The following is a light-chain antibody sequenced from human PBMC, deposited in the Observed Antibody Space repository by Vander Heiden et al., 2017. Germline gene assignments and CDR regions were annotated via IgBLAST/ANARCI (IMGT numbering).Light chain of an antibody. V-gene: IGKV3-11*01. CDR3: QQRSNWHLN. CDR2: DAS. Sequence: EIVLTQSPATLSLSPGERATLSCRASQSVSSYLAWYQQKPGQAPRLLIYDASNRATGIPARFSGSGSGTDFTLTISSLEPEDFAVYYCQQRSNWHLNVGGGTKVEIK. CDR1: QSVSSY. J-gene: IGKJ4*01.